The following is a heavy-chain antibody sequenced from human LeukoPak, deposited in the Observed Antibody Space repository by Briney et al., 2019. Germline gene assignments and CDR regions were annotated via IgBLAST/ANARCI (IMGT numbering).Heavy chain of an antibody. CDR1: GYTFTSYA. Sequence: ASVKVSCKASGYTFTSYAISWVRQAPGQGLEWMGGIIPIFGTANYAQKFQGRVTITADESTSTAYMELSSLRSEDTAVYYCARTLMHRDGYNSLGFYYFDYWGQGTLVTVSS. D-gene: IGHD5-24*01. CDR3: ARTLMHRDGYNSLGFYYFDY. V-gene: IGHV1-69*13. CDR2: IIPIFGTA. J-gene: IGHJ4*02.